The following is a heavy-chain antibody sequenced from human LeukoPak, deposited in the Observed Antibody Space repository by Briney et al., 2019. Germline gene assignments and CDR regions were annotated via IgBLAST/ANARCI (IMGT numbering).Heavy chain of an antibody. Sequence: ASVKVSCKVSGYTLTELSMHWVRQAPGQGLEWMGIINPSGGSTSYAQKFQGRVTMTRDTSRSTVYMELSSLRSEDTAVYYCARDQKGYGSGTYYSVWGQGTTVTVSS. CDR1: GYTLTELS. CDR2: INPSGGST. V-gene: IGHV1-46*01. J-gene: IGHJ6*02. D-gene: IGHD3-10*01. CDR3: ARDQKGYGSGTYYSV.